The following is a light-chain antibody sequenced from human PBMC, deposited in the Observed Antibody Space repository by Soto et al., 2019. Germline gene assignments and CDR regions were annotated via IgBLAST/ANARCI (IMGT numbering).Light chain of an antibody. Sequence: QSVLTQSPSVSGAPGQRVTISCTGSSSNIGAGYNVHWCQQLPGTAPKLLIYGNSNRPSGVPDRFSGSKSGTSASLAITGLQAEDEADYYYQSYDSSLSGSVVFGGGTKLTVL. CDR1: SSNIGAGYN. V-gene: IGLV1-40*01. J-gene: IGLJ2*01. CDR2: GNS. CDR3: QSYDSSLSGSVV.